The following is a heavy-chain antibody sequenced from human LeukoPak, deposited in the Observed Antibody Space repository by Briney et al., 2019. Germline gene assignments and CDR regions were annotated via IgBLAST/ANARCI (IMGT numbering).Heavy chain of an antibody. Sequence: PGGSLRLSCAASGFNFSSYSMNWVRQAPGKGLEWVSCISRSSSDIYYADSVKGRFTISRDNAKNSLYLQMNSLRAEDTAVYYCARDYFPGMDVWGQGTTVTVSS. J-gene: IGHJ6*02. V-gene: IGHV3-21*01. D-gene: IGHD2-21*01. CDR2: ISRSSSDI. CDR3: ARDYFPGMDV. CDR1: GFNFSSYS.